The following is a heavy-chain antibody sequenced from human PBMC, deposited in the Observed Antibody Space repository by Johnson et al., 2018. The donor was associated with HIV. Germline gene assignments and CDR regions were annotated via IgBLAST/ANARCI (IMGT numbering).Heavy chain of an antibody. CDR1: AFTFSDYG. J-gene: IGHJ3*02. CDR2: ISYDGSNK. D-gene: IGHD1-1*01. V-gene: IGHV3-30*19. Sequence: QVQLVESGGGVVQPGGSLRLSCAASAFTFSDYGMHWVRQAPGKGLEWVAVISYDGSNKYYADSVKGRFTLSRDNSKNTLYLQMNSLRAEDTAVYYCARARNWNDDDAFDIWGQGTMVTVSS. CDR3: ARARNWNDDDAFDI.